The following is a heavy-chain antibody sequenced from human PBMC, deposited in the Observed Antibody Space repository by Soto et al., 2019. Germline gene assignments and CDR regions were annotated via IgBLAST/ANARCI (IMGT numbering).Heavy chain of an antibody. J-gene: IGHJ2*01. D-gene: IGHD6-25*01. CDR2: ISAGNDNT. CDR3: ARGHSGPWYLDL. V-gene: IGHV1-3*01. CDR1: GYTFNNYA. Sequence: ASVKVSCKASGYTFNNYALHWVRQAPGQRPEWMGWISAGNDNTQYSRQFRDRVTITRDTSASTAYMDLNNLRSEDTALYYCARGHSGPWYLDLWARGTLVTVSS.